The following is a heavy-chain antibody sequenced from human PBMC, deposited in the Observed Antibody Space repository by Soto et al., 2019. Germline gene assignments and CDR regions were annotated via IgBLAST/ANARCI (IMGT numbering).Heavy chain of an antibody. D-gene: IGHD2-2*02. CDR2: IIPIFGTA. V-gene: IGHV1-69*13. Sequence: GASVKVSCKASGGTFSSYAISWVRQAPGQGLEWMGGIIPIFGTANYAQKFQGRVTITADESTSTAYMELSSLRSEDTAVYYCARVQKYCSSTSCYSAYDYWGQGTLVTVSS. J-gene: IGHJ4*02. CDR3: ARVQKYCSSTSCYSAYDY. CDR1: GGTFSSYA.